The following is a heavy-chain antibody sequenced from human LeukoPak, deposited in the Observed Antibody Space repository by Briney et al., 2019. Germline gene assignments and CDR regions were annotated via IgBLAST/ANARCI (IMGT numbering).Heavy chain of an antibody. CDR1: GGSISSYY. V-gene: IGHV4-59*01. J-gene: IGHJ6*03. D-gene: IGHD2-8*01. CDR3: ARNLMTKYYYYMDV. Sequence: SETLSLTCTVSGGSISSYYWSWIRQPPGNGLEWIGYIYYSGSTNDNPSLKSRVTISVDTSKNQFSLKLSSVTAAYTAVSYCARNLMTKYYYYMDVWGKGTTVTVSS. CDR2: IYYSGST.